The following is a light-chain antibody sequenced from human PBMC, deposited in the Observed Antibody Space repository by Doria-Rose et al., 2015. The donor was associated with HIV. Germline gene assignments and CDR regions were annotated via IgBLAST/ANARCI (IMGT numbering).Light chain of an antibody. CDR3: HQYGTSWT. V-gene: IGKV3-20*01. Sequence: EIVLTQSPGTLSLSPGERATLSCRASQSFSSTYLAWYQQKPGQAPSLLIYDGSTRATGIPDRFSASGSGTDFTLTIIRLVPEDFAPYYCHQYGTSWTFGQGTKVEI. CDR1: QSFSSTY. CDR2: DGS. J-gene: IGKJ1*01.